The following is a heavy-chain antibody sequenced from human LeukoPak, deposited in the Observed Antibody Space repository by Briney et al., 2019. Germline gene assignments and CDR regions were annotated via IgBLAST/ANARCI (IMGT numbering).Heavy chain of an antibody. D-gene: IGHD3-3*01. CDR1: GFTFSDYY. J-gene: IGHJ4*02. Sequence: GSLRLSCAASGFTFSDYYMSWIRQPPGKGLEWIGEINHSGSTNYNPSLKSRVTISVDTSKNQFSLKLSSVTAADTAVYYCARHPGDFWSGYYTGYYFDYWGQGTLVTVSS. V-gene: IGHV4-34*01. CDR3: ARHPGDFWSGYYTGYYFDY. CDR2: INHSGST.